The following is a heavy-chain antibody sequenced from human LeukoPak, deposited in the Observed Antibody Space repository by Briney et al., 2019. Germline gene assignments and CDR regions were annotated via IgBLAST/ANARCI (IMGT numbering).Heavy chain of an antibody. Sequence: GGSLRLSCTASGFNLSNNYLAWVRLPPGKGLEWVSVLYGGGNTYYSDSVKGRFTISRDNSKNTVYLRLNSLRAEDTAVYYCARQLATELDFWGRGTLVSVSS. J-gene: IGHJ4*02. CDR2: LYGGGNT. CDR1: GFNLSNNY. V-gene: IGHV3-53*01. CDR3: ARQLATELDF. D-gene: IGHD5-24*01.